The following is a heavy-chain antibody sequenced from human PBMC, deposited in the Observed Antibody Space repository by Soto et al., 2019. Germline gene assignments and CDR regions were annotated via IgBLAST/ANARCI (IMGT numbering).Heavy chain of an antibody. CDR2: IYYSGST. Sequence: PSETLSLTCTVSGGSISSGGYYWSWIRQHPGKGLEWIGYIYYSGSTYYNPSLKSRVTISVDTSKNQFSLKLSSVTAADTAVYYCARGRSGLCYSNYGCPHYYYGMDVWGQGTTVTVSS. CDR1: GGSISSGGYY. V-gene: IGHV4-31*03. CDR3: ARGRSGLCYSNYGCPHYYYGMDV. J-gene: IGHJ6*02. D-gene: IGHD4-4*01.